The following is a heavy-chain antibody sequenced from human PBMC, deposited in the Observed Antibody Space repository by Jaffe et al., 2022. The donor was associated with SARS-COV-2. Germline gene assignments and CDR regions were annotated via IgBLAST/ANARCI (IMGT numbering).Heavy chain of an antibody. CDR3: AKDLNRRDTAVDY. CDR2: ISWNSGSI. Sequence: EVQLVESGGGLVQPGRSLRLSCAASGFTFDDYAMHWVRQAPGKGLEWVSGISWNSGSIGYADSVKGRFTISRDNAKNSLYLQMNSLRAEDTALYYCAKDLNRRDTAVDYWGQGTLVTVSS. CDR1: GFTFDDYA. D-gene: IGHD5-18*01. V-gene: IGHV3-9*01. J-gene: IGHJ4*02.